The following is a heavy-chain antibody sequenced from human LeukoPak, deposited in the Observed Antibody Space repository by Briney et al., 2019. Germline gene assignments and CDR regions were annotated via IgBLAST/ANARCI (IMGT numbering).Heavy chain of an antibody. J-gene: IGHJ5*02. CDR3: ARHGAGYCSSTSCLENWFDP. Sequence: SETLSLTCTVSGYSISSGYYWGWIRQPPGKGLEWIGSIFHSGTTSQNPSLKSRVTISVDTSKNQFSLKLSSVTAADTAVYYCARHGAGYCSSTSCLENWFDPWGQGTLVTVSS. D-gene: IGHD2-2*01. CDR1: GYSISSGYY. V-gene: IGHV4-38-2*02. CDR2: IFHSGTT.